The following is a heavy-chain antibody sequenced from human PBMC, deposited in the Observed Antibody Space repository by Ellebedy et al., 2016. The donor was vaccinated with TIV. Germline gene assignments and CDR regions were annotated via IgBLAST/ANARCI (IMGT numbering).Heavy chain of an antibody. J-gene: IGHJ5*02. V-gene: IGHV1-46*01. CDR2: INPRGGST. Sequence: ASVKVSCKASGYTFTSYFMHWVRQAPGQGLEWMGIINPRGGSTSYPQKFQGRLTVTRDTSTSTVYMELSSLRYDDTAVYYCARDVAGFDPWGQGNLVTVSS. D-gene: IGHD2-15*01. CDR1: GYTFTSYF. CDR3: ARDVAGFDP.